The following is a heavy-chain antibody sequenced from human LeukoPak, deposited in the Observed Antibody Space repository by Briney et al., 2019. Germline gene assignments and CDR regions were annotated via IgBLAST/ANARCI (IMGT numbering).Heavy chain of an antibody. J-gene: IGHJ4*02. Sequence: PSETLSLTCTVSGGSISSYYWSWIRQPPGKGLEWIGYIYYSGSTYYNPSLKSRVTISVDTSKNQFSLKLSSVTAADTAVYYCAREGDDYGDYWGQGTLVTVSS. D-gene: IGHD5-24*01. CDR2: IYYSGST. CDR1: GGSISSYY. V-gene: IGHV4-59*12. CDR3: AREGDDYGDY.